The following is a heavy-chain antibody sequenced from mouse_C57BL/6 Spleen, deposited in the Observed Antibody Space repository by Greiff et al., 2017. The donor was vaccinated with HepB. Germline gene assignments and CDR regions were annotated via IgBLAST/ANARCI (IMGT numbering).Heavy chain of an antibody. CDR2: ISNGGGST. D-gene: IGHD1-1*01. V-gene: IGHV5-12*01. CDR3: APYYGSSYGFAY. CDR1: GFTFSDYY. J-gene: IGHJ3*01. Sequence: EVKLVESGGGLVQPGGSLKLSCAASGFTFSDYYMYWVRQTPEKRLEWVAYISNGGGSTYYPDTVKGRFTISRDNAKTTLYLQMSRLKSEDTAMYYCAPYYGSSYGFAYWGQGTLVTVSA.